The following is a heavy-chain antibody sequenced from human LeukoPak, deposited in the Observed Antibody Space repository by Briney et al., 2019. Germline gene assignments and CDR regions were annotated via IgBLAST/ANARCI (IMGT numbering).Heavy chain of an antibody. Sequence: SGGSLRLSCAASGFTFSSYWMHWVRQAPGKGLVWVSHINSDGSSTTYADSVKGRFTISRDNAKNSLYLQMNSLRAEDTAVYYCASDDALETWGQGTRVTVSS. CDR3: ASDDALET. V-gene: IGHV3-74*01. CDR2: INSDGSST. J-gene: IGHJ3*02. CDR1: GFTFSSYW.